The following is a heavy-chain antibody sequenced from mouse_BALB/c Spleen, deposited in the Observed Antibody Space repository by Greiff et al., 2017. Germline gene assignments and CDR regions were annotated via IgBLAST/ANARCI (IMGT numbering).Heavy chain of an antibody. V-gene: IGHV1-80*01. D-gene: IGHD2-14*01. CDR2: IYPGDGDT. J-gene: IGHJ4*01. CDR1: GYAFSSYW. CDR3: ARRRDRYDYYAMDY. Sequence: VQLQQSGAELVRPGSSVKISCKASGYAFSSYWMNWVKQRPGQGLEWIGQIYPGDGDTNYNGKFKGKATLTADKSSSTAYMQLSSLTSEDSAVYFCARRRDRYDYYAMDYWGQGTSVTVSS.